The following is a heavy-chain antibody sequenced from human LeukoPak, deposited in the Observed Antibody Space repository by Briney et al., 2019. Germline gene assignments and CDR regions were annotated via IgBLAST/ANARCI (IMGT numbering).Heavy chain of an antibody. Sequence: GSLRLSCAASGFTFSSYALSWVRQAPGKGLEWVSSISGSGGSTYYADSVKGRFTISRDNSKNTLYLQMNSLRAEDTAVYYCAKVRSGSGWDHDAFDIWGQGTMVTVSS. CDR2: ISGSGGST. CDR3: AKVRSGSGWDHDAFDI. V-gene: IGHV3-23*01. J-gene: IGHJ3*02. D-gene: IGHD6-19*01. CDR1: GFTFSSYA.